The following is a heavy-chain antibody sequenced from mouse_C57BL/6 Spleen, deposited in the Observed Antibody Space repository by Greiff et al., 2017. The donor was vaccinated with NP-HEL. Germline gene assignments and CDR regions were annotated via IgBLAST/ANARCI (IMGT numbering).Heavy chain of an antibody. D-gene: IGHD2-2*01. CDR2: IDPEDGDT. CDR3: TSMVTTGRPFDY. V-gene: IGHV14-1*01. CDR1: GFNIKDYY. J-gene: IGHJ2*01. Sequence: VQLKQSGAELVRPGASVKLSCTASGFNIKDYYMHWVKQRPEQGLEWIGRIDPEDGDTEYAPKFQGKATMTADTSSNTAYLQLSSLTSEDTAVYYCTSMVTTGRPFDYWGQGTTLTVSS.